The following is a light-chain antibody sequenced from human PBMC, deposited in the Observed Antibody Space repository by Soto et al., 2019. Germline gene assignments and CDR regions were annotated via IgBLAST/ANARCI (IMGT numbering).Light chain of an antibody. CDR2: AAT. Sequence: DIQMTQSPSSLSASVGDRVTITCRARQGISNYLAWYQQKPEKVPKLLIYAATTLQSGVPSRFSGSGSGTDFTHTSSSLRPEEVATYYCPKYNSASTFGQGTRLEIK. CDR3: PKYNSAST. J-gene: IGKJ5*01. V-gene: IGKV1-27*01. CDR1: QGISNY.